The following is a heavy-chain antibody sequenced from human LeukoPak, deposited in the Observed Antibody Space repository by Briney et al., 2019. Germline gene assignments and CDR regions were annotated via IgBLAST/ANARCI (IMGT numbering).Heavy chain of an antibody. V-gene: IGHV3-33*06. D-gene: IGHD5-24*01. CDR2: IWYDGSNK. CDR1: GFTFSSYG. CDR3: AKEAYIEMATITPDY. J-gene: IGHJ4*02. Sequence: PGGSLRLSCAASGFTFSSYGMHWVRQAPGKGLEWVAVIWYDGSNKYYADSVKGRFTISRDNSKNTQYLQMNSLRAEDTAVYYCAKEAYIEMATITPDYWGQGTLVTVSS.